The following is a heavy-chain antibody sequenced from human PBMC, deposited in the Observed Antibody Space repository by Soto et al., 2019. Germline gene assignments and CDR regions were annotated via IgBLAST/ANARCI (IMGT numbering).Heavy chain of an antibody. CDR2: IIPIFGTA. V-gene: IGHV1-69*01. Sequence: QVQQVQSGAEVKKPGSSVKVSCKASGGTFSSYAISWVRQAPGQGLEWMGGIIPIFGTANYAQKFQGRVTITADESTSTAYMELSSLRSEDTAVYYCARLALGSSGYYYGYWGQGTLVTVSS. CDR3: ARLALGSSGYYYGY. D-gene: IGHD3-22*01. CDR1: GGTFSSYA. J-gene: IGHJ4*02.